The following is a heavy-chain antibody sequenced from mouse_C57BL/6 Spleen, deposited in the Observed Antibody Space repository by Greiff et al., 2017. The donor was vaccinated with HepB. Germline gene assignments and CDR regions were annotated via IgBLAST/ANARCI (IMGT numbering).Heavy chain of an antibody. Sequence: EVQGVESGEGLVKPGGSLKLSCAASGFTFSSYAMSWVRQTPEKRLEWVAYISSGGDYIYYADTVKGRFTISRDNARSTLYLQMSSLKSEDTAMYYCTRGSGHYYAMDYWGQGTSVTVSS. J-gene: IGHJ4*01. CDR2: ISSGGDYI. V-gene: IGHV5-9-1*02. CDR3: TRGSGHYYAMDY. D-gene: IGHD3-2*02. CDR1: GFTFSSYA.